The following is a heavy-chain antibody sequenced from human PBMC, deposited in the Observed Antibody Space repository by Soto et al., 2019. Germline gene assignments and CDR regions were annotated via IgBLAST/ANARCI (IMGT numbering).Heavy chain of an antibody. CDR2: IYYSGST. Sequence: QVQLQESVPGLVKPSQTLSLTCTVSGGSISSGGYYWSWIRQHPGKGLEWIGYIYYSGSTYYNPSLKSRVTISVDTSKNQFSLKLSSVTAADTAVYYCARGEIDDYGDYWRLWGQGTLVTVSS. D-gene: IGHD4-17*01. CDR3: ARGEIDDYGDYWRL. V-gene: IGHV4-31*03. J-gene: IGHJ4*02. CDR1: GGSISSGGYY.